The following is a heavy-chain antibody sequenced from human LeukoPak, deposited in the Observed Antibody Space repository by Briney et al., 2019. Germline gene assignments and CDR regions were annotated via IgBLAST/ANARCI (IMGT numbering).Heavy chain of an antibody. CDR2: MYYSGST. V-gene: IGHV4-61*01. CDR3: ARFGGATVTTRYFDY. Sequence: SETLSLTCTVSGGSVSSTTYFWSWIRQPPGKGLEWIGYMYYSGSTNYNPSLKSRVTISVDTSKNQFSLKLSSVTAADTAVYYCARFGGATVTTRYFDYWGQGTLVTVSS. J-gene: IGHJ4*02. CDR1: GGSVSSTTYF. D-gene: IGHD4-17*01.